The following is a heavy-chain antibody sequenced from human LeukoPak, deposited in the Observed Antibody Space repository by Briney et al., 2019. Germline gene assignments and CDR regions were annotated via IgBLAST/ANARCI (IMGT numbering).Heavy chain of an antibody. J-gene: IGHJ3*02. CDR3: ARPSGSSLPNAFDI. CDR1: GFTFSNYW. V-gene: IGHV3-74*01. Sequence: GGSLRLPCAASGFTFSNYWMHWVRQTPGEGLVWVSRIGPDGSTTTYADSVKGRFTISRDNAKNTLYLQMNSLRAEDTALFYCARPSGSSLPNAFDIWGQGTMVTVSS. CDR2: IGPDGSTT. D-gene: IGHD1-26*01.